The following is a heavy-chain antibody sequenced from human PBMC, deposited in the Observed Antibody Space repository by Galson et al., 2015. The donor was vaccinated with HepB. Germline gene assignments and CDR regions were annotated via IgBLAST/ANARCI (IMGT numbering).Heavy chain of an antibody. V-gene: IGHV1-18*04. D-gene: IGHD1-26*01. CDR1: GYTFTSYG. CDR2: ISAYNGNT. J-gene: IGHJ5*02. CDR3: AREYSGSYSEYNWFDP. Sequence: SVKVSCKASGYTFTSYGISWVRQAPGQGLEWMGWISAYNGNTNYAQKLQGRVTMTTDTSTSTAYMELRSLRSDDTAAYYCAREYSGSYSEYNWFDPWGQGTLSPSPQ.